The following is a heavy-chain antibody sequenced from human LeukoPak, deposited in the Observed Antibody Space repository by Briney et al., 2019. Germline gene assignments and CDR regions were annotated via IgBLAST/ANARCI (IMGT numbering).Heavy chain of an antibody. V-gene: IGHV1-18*01. J-gene: IGHJ4*02. CDR1: GYTFTSYG. D-gene: IGHD3-22*01. CDR3: ARDSDYYDSSGYLRTNFDY. CDR2: ISAYNGNT. Sequence: ASVKVSCKASGYTFTSYGISWVRQAPGQGLEWMGWISAYNGNTNYAQKLQGRVTMTTDTSTSTAYMELRSLRSDDTAVYYCARDSDYYDSSGYLRTNFDYWGQGTLVTVSS.